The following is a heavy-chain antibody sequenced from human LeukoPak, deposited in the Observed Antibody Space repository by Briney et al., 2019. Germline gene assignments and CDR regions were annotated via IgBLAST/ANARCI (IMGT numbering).Heavy chain of an antibody. J-gene: IGHJ4*02. Sequence: SETLSLTCTVSGGSISSSNYYWGWIRQPPGRGLEWIGSFYYSGSIYYNPSLRSRVTISVDTSKNQFSLRLSSVTATDTAVYYCARRLAGTEDYWGQGTLVTVSS. CDR3: ARRLAGTEDY. CDR1: GGSISSSNYY. CDR2: FYYSGSI. D-gene: IGHD6-13*01. V-gene: IGHV4-39*01.